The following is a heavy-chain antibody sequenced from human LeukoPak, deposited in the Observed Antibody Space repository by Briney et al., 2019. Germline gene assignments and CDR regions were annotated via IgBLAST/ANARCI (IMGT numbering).Heavy chain of an antibody. D-gene: IGHD4-17*01. J-gene: IGHJ1*01. CDR3: AKAPSDFTVTSAEYFQH. Sequence: GGSLRLSWAASGFTFSSYGMHWVRQAPGKGLEWVAFIRYDGSNKYYADSVKGRFTISRDNSKNTLYLQMNSLRAEDTAVYYCAKAPSDFTVTSAEYFQHWGQGTLVTVSS. CDR1: GFTFSSYG. CDR2: IRYDGSNK. V-gene: IGHV3-30*02.